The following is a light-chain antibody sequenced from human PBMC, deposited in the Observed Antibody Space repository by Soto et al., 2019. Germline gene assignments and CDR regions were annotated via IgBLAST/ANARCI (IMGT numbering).Light chain of an antibody. J-gene: IGKJ1*01. CDR1: QSFSSY. CDR3: QQRGET. Sequence: EIVLTQSPATLSLSPGERATLSCRASQSFSSYLAWYQQKPGQAPRLLIYDTSNRATGIPARFSGSGSGTDFTLTISSLEPEDVAVYYCQQRGETFGQGTKVEIK. CDR2: DTS. V-gene: IGKV3-11*01.